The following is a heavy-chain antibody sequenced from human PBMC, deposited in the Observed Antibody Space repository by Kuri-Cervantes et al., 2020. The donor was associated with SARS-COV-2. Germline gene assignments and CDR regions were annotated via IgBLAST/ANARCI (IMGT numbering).Heavy chain of an antibody. Sequence: GGSLRLSCAASGFTFSNAWMSWVRQAPGKGLEWVSYISSSSSTIYYADSVKGRFTISRDNAKNSLYLQMNSLRAEDTAVYYCASNRPLDITIFGVVIPPTGGDAFDIWGQGTMVTVSS. V-gene: IGHV3-48*01. D-gene: IGHD3-3*01. CDR1: GFTFSNAW. J-gene: IGHJ3*02. CDR2: ISSSSSTI. CDR3: ASNRPLDITIFGVVIPPTGGDAFDI.